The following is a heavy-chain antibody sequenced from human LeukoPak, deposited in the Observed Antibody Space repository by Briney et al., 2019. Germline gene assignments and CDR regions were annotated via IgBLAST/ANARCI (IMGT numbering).Heavy chain of an antibody. CDR2: IIPIFGTT. D-gene: IGHD3-16*01. Sequence: SVNVSCKVSVDIFNSYSIIGVPHAPGQGLEWMGGIIPIFGTTNYARNFRRSVTLTEDKSRRTAYVELSRLRSADTAVYYCARDNDSRDPPHFDYWGQGNLVTVSS. V-gene: IGHV1-69*06. CDR3: ARDNDSRDPPHFDY. J-gene: IGHJ4*02. CDR1: VDIFNSYS.